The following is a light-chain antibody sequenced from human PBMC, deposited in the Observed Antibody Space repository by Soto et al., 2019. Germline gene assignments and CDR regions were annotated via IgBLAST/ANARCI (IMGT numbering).Light chain of an antibody. CDR1: QPNSRY. CDR2: EAP. Sequence: EIQMPQCSSPPSASAGVRVTITCRASQPNSRYLNWYQKKPGKAPTLLIYEAPTLQSGVPSRFSGSGSGTDFTLTISSLQPEVFATYSCQKSYSSSWTFGKGTKVDI. V-gene: IGKV1-39*01. J-gene: IGKJ1*01. CDR3: QKSYSSSWT.